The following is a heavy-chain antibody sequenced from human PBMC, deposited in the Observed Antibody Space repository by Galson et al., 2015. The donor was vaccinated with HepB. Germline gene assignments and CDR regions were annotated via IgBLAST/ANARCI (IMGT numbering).Heavy chain of an antibody. J-gene: IGHJ2*01. CDR3: ARDATSQPVEMATNPGDWYFYL. D-gene: IGHD5-24*01. CDR2: ISYDGSNK. CDR1: GFTFSSYA. Sequence: SLRLSCAASGFTFSSYAMHWVRQAPGKGLEWVAVISYDGSNKYYADSVKGRFTISRDNSKNTLYLQMNSLRAEDTAVYYCARDATSQPVEMATNPGDWYFYLWGRGTLVTVSS. V-gene: IGHV3-30-3*01.